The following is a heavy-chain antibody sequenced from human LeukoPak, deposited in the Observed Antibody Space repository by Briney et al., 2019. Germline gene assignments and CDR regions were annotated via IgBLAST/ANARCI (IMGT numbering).Heavy chain of an antibody. V-gene: IGHV3-23*01. CDR1: GFTFSSYD. J-gene: IGHJ4*02. CDR3: AKRDSSGSYYFDY. CDR2: INSYGAYT. Sequence: GGSLRLSCAASGFTFSSYDMSWVRQAPGKGLEWVSTINSYGAYTYYADSVRGRFTISRDNSKNTLYLQMNSLRAEDTAVFCCAKRDSSGSYYFDYWGQGTLVTVSS. D-gene: IGHD3-22*01.